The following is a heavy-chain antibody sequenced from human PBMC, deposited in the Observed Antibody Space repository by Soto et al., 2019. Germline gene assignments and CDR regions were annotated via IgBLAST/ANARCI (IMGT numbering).Heavy chain of an antibody. CDR3: AAERDSLEGA. Sequence: QMQLVQSGPEVKKPGTSVKVSCKASGFTFTSSAVQWVRQARGQRLAWIGWIVVGSGNTNYAQKFQDRVTITRDMSTSTAYRELSSRRAEDTAVYYCAAERDSLEGAWGQGTLVTVSS. V-gene: IGHV1-58*01. CDR1: GFTFTSSA. J-gene: IGHJ5*02. CDR2: IVVGSGNT. D-gene: IGHD3-3*01.